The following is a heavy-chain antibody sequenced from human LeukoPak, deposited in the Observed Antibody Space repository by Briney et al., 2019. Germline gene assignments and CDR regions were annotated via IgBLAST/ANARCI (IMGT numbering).Heavy chain of an antibody. V-gene: IGHV1-46*01. D-gene: IGHD1-7*01. CDR1: GYTFTSYY. Sequence: ASVKVSCKASGYTFTSYYMYWVRQAPGQGLEWMGIINPSGGSTSYAQKFQGRVTMTRDMSTSTVYMELSSLRSEDTAVYYCARDCGTGTTPLYAFDIWGQGTMVTVSS. J-gene: IGHJ3*02. CDR3: ARDCGTGTTPLYAFDI. CDR2: INPSGGST.